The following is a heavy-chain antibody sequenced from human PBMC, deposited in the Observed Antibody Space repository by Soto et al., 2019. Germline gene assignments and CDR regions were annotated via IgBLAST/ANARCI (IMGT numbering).Heavy chain of an antibody. CDR2: IYHDGYT. Sequence: SETLSLTCTVSGGSINNYYCSWIRQSPGKGLEWIGYIYHDGYTSYNPSLKSRVTMSVDTSKTQISLRLTSVTAADTAVYYCKRDRGRAALDYWGQGALVTVSS. CDR3: KRDRGRAALDY. V-gene: IGHV4-59*01. CDR1: GGSINNYY. D-gene: IGHD2-15*01. J-gene: IGHJ4*02.